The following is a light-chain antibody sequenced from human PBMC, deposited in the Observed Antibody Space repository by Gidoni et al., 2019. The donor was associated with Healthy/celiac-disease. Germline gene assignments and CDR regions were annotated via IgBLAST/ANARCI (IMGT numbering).Light chain of an antibody. CDR3: QQRSNWPPSLT. V-gene: IGKV3-11*01. CDR2: DAS. Sequence: EIVLTHSPATLPLSPGERATLSCKASQSVSSYLAWYQQKPGQAPRLLIYDASNRATVITARFSGIGSGTYFTLTIISLEPEDFAVYYCQQRSNWPPSLTFGGGTKVEIK. CDR1: QSVSSY. J-gene: IGKJ4*01.